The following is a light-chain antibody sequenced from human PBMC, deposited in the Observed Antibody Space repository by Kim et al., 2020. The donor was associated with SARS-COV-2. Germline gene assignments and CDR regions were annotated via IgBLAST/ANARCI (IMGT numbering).Light chain of an antibody. J-gene: IGKJ5*01. Sequence: SPGESAIPSCRASQRFITNSLAWYQQKPGQAPKLLIYGASSRDTGIPDRFSGSGSGTDFTLTISRLEPEDFAVYYCHQYGTSPVTFGQGTRLEIK. V-gene: IGKV3-20*01. CDR3: HQYGTSPVT. CDR1: QRFITNS. CDR2: GAS.